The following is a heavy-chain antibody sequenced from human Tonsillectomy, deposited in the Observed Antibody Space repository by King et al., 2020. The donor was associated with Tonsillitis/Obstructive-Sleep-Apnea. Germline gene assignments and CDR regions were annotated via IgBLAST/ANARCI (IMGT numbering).Heavy chain of an antibody. CDR3: ARLVVGGVVNLWFDP. Sequence: LQLQESGPGLVKPSETLSLTCTVSGGSISRSSYYWGWIRQPPGKGLEWIGSMYYSGSSYYNPSLNSRVTISVDTSKNQFSLKLSSVTAADTAVDYCARLVVGGVVNLWFDPWGQGTLVTVSS. V-gene: IGHV4-39*01. CDR2: MYYSGSS. D-gene: IGHD3-3*01. CDR1: GGSISRSSYY. J-gene: IGHJ5*02.